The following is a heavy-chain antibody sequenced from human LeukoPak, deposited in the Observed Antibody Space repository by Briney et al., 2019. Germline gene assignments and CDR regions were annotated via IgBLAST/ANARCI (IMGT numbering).Heavy chain of an antibody. J-gene: IGHJ4*02. CDR2: INPNNGGT. CDR3: ARESYEYDSSGYYFPFDS. D-gene: IGHD3-22*01. CDR1: GYTFTRYY. Sequence: GASVKVSCKASGYTFTRYYIHWVRQAPGQGLEWMGSINPNNGGTKYAQNFQGRVTMTRDTSITTAYMGLSSLRADDTAVYYCARESYEYDSSGYYFPFDSWGQGTLVTVSS. V-gene: IGHV1-2*02.